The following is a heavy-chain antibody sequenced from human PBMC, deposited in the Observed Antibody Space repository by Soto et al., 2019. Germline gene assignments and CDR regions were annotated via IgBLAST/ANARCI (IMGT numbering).Heavy chain of an antibody. CDR3: AKAVTMIVVAQDAFDI. V-gene: IGHV3-23*01. CDR1: GFTFISYA. D-gene: IGHD3-22*01. CDR2: ISGSGGST. J-gene: IGHJ3*02. Sequence: GGSLRLSCAASGFTFISYATNWVRQAPGKGLEWVSAISGSGGSTYYADSVKGRFTISRDNSKNTLYLQMNSLRAEDTAVYYCAKAVTMIVVAQDAFDIWGQGTMVTVSS.